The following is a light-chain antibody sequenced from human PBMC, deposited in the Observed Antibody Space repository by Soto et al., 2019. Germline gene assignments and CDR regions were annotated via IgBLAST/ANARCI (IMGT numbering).Light chain of an antibody. CDR1: QSDTNAY. CDR2: GAS. Sequence: EMVVTQSPGTLSLSPGERATLSCRASQSDTNAYLTWYQQKPGQAPRLLIYGASTRATGIPDRFSGSGSGTDFTLTISRVEPEDFAVYYCQHFGRSPLTFGGGTKVEIK. CDR3: QHFGRSPLT. J-gene: IGKJ4*01. V-gene: IGKV3-20*01.